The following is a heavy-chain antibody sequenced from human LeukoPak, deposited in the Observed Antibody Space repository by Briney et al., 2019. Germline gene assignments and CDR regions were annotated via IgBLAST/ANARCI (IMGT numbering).Heavy chain of an antibody. CDR3: TTEPPMDFFVVLPA. Sequence: GGSLRLSCAASGFTFSSYGMHWVRQAPGKGLEWVAFIRYDGSNKYYADSVKGRFTISRDNSKNTLYLQMNSLKTEDTAVYYCTTEPPMDFFVVLPAWGQGTLVTVSS. D-gene: IGHD2-2*01. V-gene: IGHV3-30*02. CDR1: GFTFSSYG. J-gene: IGHJ5*02. CDR2: IRYDGSNK.